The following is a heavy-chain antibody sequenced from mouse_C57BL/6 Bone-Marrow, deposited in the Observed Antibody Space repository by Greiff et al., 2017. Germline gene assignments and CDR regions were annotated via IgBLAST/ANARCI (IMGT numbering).Heavy chain of an antibody. Sequence: QVQLQQSGAELARPGASVKLSCKASGYTFTSYGISWVKQRTGQGLEWIGEIYPRSGNTYYNEKFKGKATLTADKSSSTAYMELRSRTSEDSAVYFCSREGAYYSNYDAMDYWGQGTSVTVSS. V-gene: IGHV1-81*01. CDR3: SREGAYYSNYDAMDY. CDR1: GYTFTSYG. CDR2: IYPRSGNT. J-gene: IGHJ4*01. D-gene: IGHD2-5*01.